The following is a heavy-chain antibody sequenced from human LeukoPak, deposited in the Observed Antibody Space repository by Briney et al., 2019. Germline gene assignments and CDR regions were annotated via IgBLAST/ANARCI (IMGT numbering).Heavy chain of an antibody. J-gene: IGHJ4*02. D-gene: IGHD4-17*01. CDR1: GGSLSPKTYY. CDR3: ARGEGDYGDYSDY. V-gene: IGHV4-39*01. Sequence: SETLSLTCTVSGGSLSPKTYYWGWLRPPPGKELEWIGSIDFSGSPDYSSSLKSRVTISLDTSMKQFSLKLSYVTAADTAVYYCARGEGDYGDYSDYWGQGILVTVSS. CDR2: IDFSGSP.